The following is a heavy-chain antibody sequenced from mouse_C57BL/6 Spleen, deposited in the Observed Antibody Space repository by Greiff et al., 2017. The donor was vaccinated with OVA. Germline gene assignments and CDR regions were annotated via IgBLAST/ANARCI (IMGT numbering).Heavy chain of an antibody. Sequence: VQLQQSGAELVMPGASVKLSCKASGYTFTSYCMYWVKQRPGKGLEWIGEIDPSDSYTNYNQKFKGKSTLTVDKSSSTAYMQLSSLTSEDSAVYYCARRGGYYFDYWGQGTTLTVSS. V-gene: IGHV1-69*01. CDR3: ARRGGYYFDY. CDR1: GYTFTSYC. J-gene: IGHJ2*01. CDR2: IDPSDSYT.